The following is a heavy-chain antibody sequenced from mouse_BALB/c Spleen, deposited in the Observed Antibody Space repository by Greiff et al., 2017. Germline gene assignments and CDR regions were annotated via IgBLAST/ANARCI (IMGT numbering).Heavy chain of an antibody. V-gene: IGHV4-1*02. D-gene: IGHD2-4*01. CDR1: GFDFSRYW. CDR2: INPDSSTI. CDR3: ARLYYDYDREVYYAMDY. Sequence: EVKVIESGGGLVQPGGSLKLSCAASGFDFSRYWMSWVRQAPGKGLEWIGEINPDSSTINYTPSLKDKFIISRDNAKNTLYLQMSKVRSEDTALYYCARLYYDYDREVYYAMDYWGQGTSVTVSS. J-gene: IGHJ4*01.